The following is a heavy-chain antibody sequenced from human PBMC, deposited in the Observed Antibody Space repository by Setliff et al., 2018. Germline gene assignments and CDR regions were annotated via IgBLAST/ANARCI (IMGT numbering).Heavy chain of an antibody. D-gene: IGHD3-3*01. J-gene: IGHJ5*02. CDR2: IYPGDSDT. Sequence: GESLKISCKGSGYSFTSYWIGWVRQMPGKGLEWMGIIYPGDSDTRYSPSFQGQVTISADKSISTAYLQWSSLKASDTAMYYCARSRSNCWSGNFNWFDPWGQGTLVTVSS. CDR1: GYSFTSYW. V-gene: IGHV5-51*01. CDR3: ARSRSNCWSGNFNWFDP.